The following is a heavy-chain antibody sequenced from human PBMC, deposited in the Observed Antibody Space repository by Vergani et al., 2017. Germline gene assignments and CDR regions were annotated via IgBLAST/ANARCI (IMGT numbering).Heavy chain of an antibody. CDR1: GFTFSSYW. V-gene: IGHV3-74*01. CDR2: INSDGSST. D-gene: IGHD3-3*01. CDR3: ARCKYYDFWSGYYDY. J-gene: IGHJ4*02. Sequence: EVQLVESGGGLVQPGGSLRLSCAASGFTFSSYWMHWVRHAPGKGLVWVSRINSDGSSTSYADSVKGRFTISRDNAKNTLYLQMNSLRAEDTAVYYCARCKYYDFWSGYYDYWGQGTLVTVSS.